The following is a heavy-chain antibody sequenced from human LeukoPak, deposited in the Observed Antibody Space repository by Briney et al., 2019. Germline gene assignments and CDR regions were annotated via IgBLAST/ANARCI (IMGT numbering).Heavy chain of an antibody. CDR3: ARVESGSYSYYYYYMDV. V-gene: IGHV4-61*02. CDR1: GYSITSGYY. D-gene: IGHD1-26*01. Sequence: SETLSLTCTVSGYSITSGYYWSWIRQPAGKGLEWIGRIYTSGSTNYNPSLKSRVTISVDTSKNQFSLKLSSVTAADTAVYYCARVESGSYSYYYYYMDVWGKGTTVTVSS. J-gene: IGHJ6*03. CDR2: IYTSGST.